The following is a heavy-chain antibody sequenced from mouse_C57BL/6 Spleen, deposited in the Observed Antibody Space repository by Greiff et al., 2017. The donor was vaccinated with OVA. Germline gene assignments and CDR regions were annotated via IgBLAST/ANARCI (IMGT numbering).Heavy chain of an antibody. V-gene: IGHV1-18*01. J-gene: IGHJ1*03. CDR3: ARWDYSNYWYFDV. D-gene: IGHD2-5*01. CDR2: INPNNGGT. CDR1: GYTFTDYN. Sequence: EVKLQESGPELVKPGASVKIPCKASGYTFTDYNMDWVKQSHGKSLEWIGDINPNNGGTIYNQKFKGKATLTVDKSSSTAYMELRSLTSEDTAVYYCARWDYSNYWYFDVWGTGTTVTVSS.